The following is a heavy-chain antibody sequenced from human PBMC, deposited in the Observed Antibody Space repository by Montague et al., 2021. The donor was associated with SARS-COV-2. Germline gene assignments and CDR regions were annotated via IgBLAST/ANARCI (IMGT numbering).Heavy chain of an antibody. CDR2: INHSGST. CDR3: ARSRGLGRGLSFPSWYFDD. J-gene: IGHJ4*02. CDR1: GGSITSNY. Sequence: SETLSLTCTVSGGSITSNYWSWIRQPPGKRLEWIGYINHSGSTSSNPSFRSRVTISVDASQNQFSLKLSSVTAADTAVYYCARSRGLGRGLSFPSWYFDDWGQGTLVTVSP. V-gene: IGHV4-59*13. D-gene: IGHD2-15*01.